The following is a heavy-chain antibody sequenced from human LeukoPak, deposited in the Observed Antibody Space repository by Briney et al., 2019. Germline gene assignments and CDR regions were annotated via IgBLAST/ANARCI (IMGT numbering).Heavy chain of an antibody. D-gene: IGHD4-11*01. V-gene: IGHV4-4*07. CDR2: IYTSGST. Sequence: SETLSLTCTVSGGSISSYYWSWIRQPAGKGLEWIGRIYTSGSTNYNPSLKSRVTMSVDTSKNQFSLKLTSVTAADTPVYYCASSRGYSNYYFDYWGQGTLVTVSS. J-gene: IGHJ4*02. CDR1: GGSISSYY. CDR3: ASSRGYSNYYFDY.